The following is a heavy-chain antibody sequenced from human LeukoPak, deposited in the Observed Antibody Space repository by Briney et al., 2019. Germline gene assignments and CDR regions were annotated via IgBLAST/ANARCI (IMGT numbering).Heavy chain of an antibody. Sequence: PGGSLRLSCAASGFTFRSYEMNWVRQAPGKGLEWVSYISSSGSTIVYADSVKGRFTISRDNARDSLYLQMNSLRAEDTAVYYCARDQRRVSMVRGDPDYWGQGTLVTVSS. J-gene: IGHJ4*02. CDR1: GFTFRSYE. CDR3: ARDQRRVSMVRGDPDY. CDR2: ISSSGSTI. V-gene: IGHV3-48*03. D-gene: IGHD3-10*01.